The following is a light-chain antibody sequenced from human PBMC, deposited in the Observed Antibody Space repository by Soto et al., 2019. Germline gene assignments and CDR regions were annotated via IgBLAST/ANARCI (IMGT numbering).Light chain of an antibody. CDR1: ESVGRN. V-gene: IGKV3-15*01. CDR3: QQYQNWPLT. Sequence: EIVLTQSPATLSASPGERATLSCRASESVGRNLAWYQQKPGQAPSLLIYGASTRATAFPARFSGSGSGTEFTLTISSLQSEDFAVYFCQQYQNWPLTFGPGTKVDVK. J-gene: IGKJ3*01. CDR2: GAS.